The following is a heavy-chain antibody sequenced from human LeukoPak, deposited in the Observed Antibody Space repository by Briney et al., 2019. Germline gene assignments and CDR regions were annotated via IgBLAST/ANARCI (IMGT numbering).Heavy chain of an antibody. CDR2: VHYSGST. J-gene: IGHJ3*02. D-gene: IGHD6-19*01. V-gene: IGHV4-59*12. CDR1: GGSISSYY. CDR3: AREGSSGLDAFDI. Sequence: SETLSLTCTVSGGSISSYYCSWIRRPPGKGLEWIGYVHYSGSTNYNPSLKSRVTISVDTSKNQFSLKLSSVTAADTAVYYCAREGSSGLDAFDIWGQGTMVTVSS.